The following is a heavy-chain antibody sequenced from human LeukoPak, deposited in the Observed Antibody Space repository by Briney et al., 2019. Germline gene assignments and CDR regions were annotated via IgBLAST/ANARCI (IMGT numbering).Heavy chain of an antibody. D-gene: IGHD3-10*01. Sequence: PGRSLRLSCAASGFTFSSYGMHWVRQAPGKGLEWVAVISYDGSNKYYADSVKGRFTISRDNSKNTLYLQMNSLRAEDTAVYYCAKLYYYGSGSYYNFDYWGQGTLVTVSS. CDR2: ISYDGSNK. J-gene: IGHJ4*02. V-gene: IGHV3-30*18. CDR1: GFTFSSYG. CDR3: AKLYYYGSGSYYNFDY.